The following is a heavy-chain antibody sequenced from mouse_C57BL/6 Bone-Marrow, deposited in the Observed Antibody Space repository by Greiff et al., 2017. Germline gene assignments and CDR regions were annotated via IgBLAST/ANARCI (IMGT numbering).Heavy chain of an antibody. V-gene: IGHV14-4*01. CDR2: IDPENGDT. CDR1: GFNIKDDY. CDR3: TTPRGYGSSYDAMDY. J-gene: IGHJ4*01. D-gene: IGHD1-1*01. Sequence: EVHLVESGAELVRPGASVKLSCTASGFNIKDDYMHWVKQRPEQGLEWIGWIDPENGDTEYASKFQGKATITADTSSNTAYLQLSSLTSEDTAVYYCTTPRGYGSSYDAMDYWGQGTSVTVSS.